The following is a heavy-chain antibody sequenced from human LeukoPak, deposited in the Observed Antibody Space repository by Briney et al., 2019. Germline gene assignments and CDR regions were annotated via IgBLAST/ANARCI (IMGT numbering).Heavy chain of an antibody. CDR2: IYYSGST. D-gene: IGHD4-17*01. CDR1: GGSISSYY. V-gene: IGHV4-59*07. CDR3: ARADYGDKGGKFYFDY. J-gene: IGHJ4*02. Sequence: SDTLSLTCTVSGGSISSYYWSWIRQHPGKGLEWIGYIYYSGSTNYNPSLKSRVTISVDTSKNQFSLKLSSVTAADTAVYYCARADYGDKGGKFYFDYWGQGTLVTVSS.